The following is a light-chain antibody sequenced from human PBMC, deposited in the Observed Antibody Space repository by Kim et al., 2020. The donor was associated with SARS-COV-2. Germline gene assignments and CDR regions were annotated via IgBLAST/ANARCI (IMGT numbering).Light chain of an antibody. CDR2: GAS. J-gene: IGKJ2*01. Sequence: ETVLRQSPGTLSLSPGERATLSCRASQSIRSNYLAWYQQKAGQAPRLLIYGASSRATGIADRFSGSGSGTDFTLTISRLEPEDFAVYYCQQYANSPETFGQGTKLEI. CDR3: QQYANSPET. CDR1: QSIRSNY. V-gene: IGKV3-20*01.